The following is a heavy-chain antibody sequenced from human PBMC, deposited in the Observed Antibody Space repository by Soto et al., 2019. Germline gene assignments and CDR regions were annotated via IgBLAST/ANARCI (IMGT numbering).Heavy chain of an antibody. CDR2: INHSGST. V-gene: IGHV4-34*01. D-gene: IGHD3-9*01. Sequence: QVQLQQWGAGLLKPSETLSLTCAVYGGSFSGYYWSWIRQPPGKGLEWIGEINHSGSTNYNPSLKSRVTISVDTSKNQFSLKLSSVTAADTAVYYCARGRNDSLTGPPIGVWGHGTTVTVSS. CDR1: GGSFSGYY. J-gene: IGHJ6*02. CDR3: ARGRNDSLTGPPIGV.